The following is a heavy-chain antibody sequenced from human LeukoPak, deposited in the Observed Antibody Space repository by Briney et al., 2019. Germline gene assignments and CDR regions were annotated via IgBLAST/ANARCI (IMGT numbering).Heavy chain of an antibody. CDR3: ARGTGGGSNPTFDY. Sequence: SETLSLTCAVYGGSFSGYYWSWIRQPPGKGLEWIGEINHSGSTNYNPSLKSRVTISVDTSKNQFSLKLSSVTAADTAVYYCARGTGGGSNPTFDYWRQRTLVTVSS. CDR1: GGSFSGYY. J-gene: IGHJ4*02. CDR2: INHSGST. V-gene: IGHV4-34*01. D-gene: IGHD4-23*01.